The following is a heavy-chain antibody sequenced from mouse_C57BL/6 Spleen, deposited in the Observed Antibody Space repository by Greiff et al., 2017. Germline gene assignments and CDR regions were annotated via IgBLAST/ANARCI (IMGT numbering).Heavy chain of an antibody. V-gene: IGHV1-81*01. D-gene: IGHD2-3*01. CDR1: GYTFTSYG. CDR2: IYPRSGNT. Sequence: QVHVKQSGAELARPGASVKLSCKASGYTFTSYGISWVKQRTGQGLEWIGEIYPRSGNTYYNEKFKGKATLTADKSSSTAYMELRSLTSEDSAVYFCASLYDPYWGQGTLVTVSA. J-gene: IGHJ3*01. CDR3: ASLYDPY.